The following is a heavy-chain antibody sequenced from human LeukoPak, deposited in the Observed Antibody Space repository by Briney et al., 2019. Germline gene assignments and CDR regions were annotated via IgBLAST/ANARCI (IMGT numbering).Heavy chain of an antibody. D-gene: IGHD1-26*01. J-gene: IGHJ4*02. Sequence: GGSLRLSCAASGFTFTSYAMSWVRQAPGEGLEWVSAISGGGGSTYYANSVKGRFTISRDNSKNTLHLQMNSLRAEDTAVYYCAKEQYGGSYYAFEYWGQGTLVTVSS. CDR3: AKEQYGGSYYAFEY. CDR1: GFTFTSYA. CDR2: ISGGGGST. V-gene: IGHV3-23*01.